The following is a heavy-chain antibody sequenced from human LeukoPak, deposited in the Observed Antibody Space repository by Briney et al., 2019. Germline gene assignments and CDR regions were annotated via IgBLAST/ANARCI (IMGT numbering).Heavy chain of an antibody. CDR1: GFTFSSYG. D-gene: IGHD2-21*02. CDR3: AKDRVGYCGGDCYSDFDY. Sequence: GGTLRLSCAASGFTFSSYGMSWVRQAPGKGLEWVSAISGSGGSTYYADSVKGWFTISRDNSKNTLYLQMNSLRAEDTAVYYCAKDRVGYCGGDCYSDFDYWGQGTLVTVSS. J-gene: IGHJ4*02. V-gene: IGHV3-23*01. CDR2: ISGSGGST.